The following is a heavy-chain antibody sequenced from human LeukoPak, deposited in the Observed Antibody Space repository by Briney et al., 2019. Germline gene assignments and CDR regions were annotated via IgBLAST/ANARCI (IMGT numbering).Heavy chain of an antibody. CDR1: GFTFSSYA. D-gene: IGHD3-9*01. CDR2: ISGSGGSA. CDR3: ASTLRYFDWLFGELDY. Sequence: GGSLRLSCAASGFTFSSYAMSWVRQAPGKGLEWVSAISGSGGSAYYADSVKGRFTISRDNSKNTLYLQMNSLRAEDTAVYYCASTLRYFDWLFGELDYWGQGTLVTVSS. V-gene: IGHV3-23*01. J-gene: IGHJ4*02.